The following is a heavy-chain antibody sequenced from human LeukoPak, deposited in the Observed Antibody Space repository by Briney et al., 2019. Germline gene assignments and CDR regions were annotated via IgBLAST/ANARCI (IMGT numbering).Heavy chain of an antibody. D-gene: IGHD2-2*01. V-gene: IGHV1-18*01. Sequence: ASVNVSCKASGYTFTSYGISWVRQAPGQGREWMGWISAYNGNTNYAQKLQGRVTMTTDTSTSTAYMELRSLRSDDTAVYYCARVVPAALDAFDIWGQGTMVTVSS. CDR2: ISAYNGNT. CDR3: ARVVPAALDAFDI. CDR1: GYTFTSYG. J-gene: IGHJ3*02.